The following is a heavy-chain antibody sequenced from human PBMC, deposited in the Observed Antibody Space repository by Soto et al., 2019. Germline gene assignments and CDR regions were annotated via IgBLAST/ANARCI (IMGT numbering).Heavy chain of an antibody. D-gene: IGHD6-13*01. Sequence: QVQLVQSGAEVKKPGSSVKVSCKASGGTFSSYTISWVRQAPGQGIEWMGRIIPILGIANYAQKFQGRVTITADKSTSTAYMELSSLRSEDTAVYYCARSIAAAGTGYFDLWGRGTLVTVSS. J-gene: IGHJ2*01. V-gene: IGHV1-69*02. CDR1: GGTFSSYT. CDR3: ARSIAAAGTGYFDL. CDR2: IIPILGIA.